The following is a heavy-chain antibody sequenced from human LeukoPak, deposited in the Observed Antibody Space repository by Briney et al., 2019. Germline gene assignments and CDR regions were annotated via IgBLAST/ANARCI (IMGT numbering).Heavy chain of an antibody. V-gene: IGHV3-23*01. CDR3: AKGRSGWYYYFDY. J-gene: IGHJ4*02. Sequence: GGSLRLSCAASGFTVSSNYMSWVRQAPGKGLEWVSAISGSGGSTYYADSVKGRFTISRDNSKNTLYLQMNSLRAEDTAVYYCAKGRSGWYYYFDYWGQGTLVTVSS. D-gene: IGHD6-19*01. CDR2: ISGSGGST. CDR1: GFTVSSNY.